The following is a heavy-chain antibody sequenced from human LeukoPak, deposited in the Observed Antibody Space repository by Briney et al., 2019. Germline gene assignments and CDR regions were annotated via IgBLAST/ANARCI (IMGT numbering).Heavy chain of an antibody. J-gene: IGHJ4*02. V-gene: IGHV4-61*02. CDR2: IYTSGST. Sequence: SETLSLTCTVSGGSISSGSYYWSWIRQPAGKGLEWTGRIYTSGSTNYNPSLKSRVTISVDTSKNQFSLKLSSVTAADTAVYYCARAGLGRAHGDYWGQGTLVTVSS. D-gene: IGHD6-19*01. CDR3: ARAGLGRAHGDY. CDR1: GGSISSGSYY.